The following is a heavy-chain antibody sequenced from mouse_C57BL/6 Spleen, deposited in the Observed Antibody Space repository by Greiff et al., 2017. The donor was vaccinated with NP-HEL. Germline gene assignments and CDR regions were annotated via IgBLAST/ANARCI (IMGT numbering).Heavy chain of an antibody. D-gene: IGHD1-1*01. CDR3: ARCTLLDTIVAPYAVDY. Sequence: VQLKQSGPELVKPGASVKIPCKASGYTFTDYNMDWVKQSHGKSLEWIGDINPNNGGTIYNQKFKGKATLTVDKSSSTAYMELRSLTSEDTAVYYCARCTLLDTIVAPYAVDYWGKGTSVTVSS. CDR1: GYTFTDYN. CDR2: INPNNGGT. V-gene: IGHV1-18*01. J-gene: IGHJ4*01.